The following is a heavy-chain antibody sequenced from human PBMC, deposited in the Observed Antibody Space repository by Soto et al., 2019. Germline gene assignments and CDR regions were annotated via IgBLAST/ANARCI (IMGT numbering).Heavy chain of an antibody. D-gene: IGHD3-9*01. V-gene: IGHV3-23*01. CDR2: ISGSGGST. Sequence: GGSLRLSCAASGFTFSSYAMSWVRQAPGKGLEWVSAISGSGGSTYYADSVKGRFTISRDNSKNTLYLQMNSLRAEDTAVYYCAKRGSGYYRYYYYYMDVWGKGTTVTVSS. CDR1: GFTFSSYA. J-gene: IGHJ6*03. CDR3: AKRGSGYYRYYYYYMDV.